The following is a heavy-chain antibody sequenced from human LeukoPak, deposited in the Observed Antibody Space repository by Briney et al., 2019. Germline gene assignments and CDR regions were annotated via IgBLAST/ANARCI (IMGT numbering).Heavy chain of an antibody. V-gene: IGHV4-39*01. J-gene: IGHJ4*02. Sequence: PSETLSLTCTVSGCSISSSSYYWGWIRQPPGKGLEWIGSIYYSGSTYYNPSLKSRVTISVDTSKNQFSLKLSSVTAADTAVYYCARQLGYCSSTSCYADKVDYWGQGTLVTVSS. CDR2: IYYSGST. D-gene: IGHD2-2*01. CDR3: ARQLGYCSSTSCYADKVDY. CDR1: GCSISSSSYY.